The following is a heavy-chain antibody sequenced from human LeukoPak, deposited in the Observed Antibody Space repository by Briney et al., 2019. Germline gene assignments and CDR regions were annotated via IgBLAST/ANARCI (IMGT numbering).Heavy chain of an antibody. J-gene: IGHJ4*02. CDR2: IYYSGSP. CDR3: ATWRTAKTGFDY. D-gene: IGHD1-1*01. Sequence: PSETLSLTCTVSGGSISNNNYYWAWIRQPPGKGLECIGSIYYSGSPYYNPSLKSRVTISVDTSKNQFSLRLSSVTAADTAVYYCATWRTAKTGFDYWGQGALVTVSS. CDR1: GGSISNNNYY. V-gene: IGHV4-39*01.